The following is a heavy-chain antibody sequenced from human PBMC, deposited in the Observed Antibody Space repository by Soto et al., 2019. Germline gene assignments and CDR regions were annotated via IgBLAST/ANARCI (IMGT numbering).Heavy chain of an antibody. Sequence: QVQLQESGPGLVKPSQTLSLTCTVSGGSISSGGYYWSWIRQHPGKVLEWIGYIYYSGSTYYNPSLTSLVTISVDTSKNQFSLKLSSVTAADTAVYYCARGRYSSSSNWFNPWGQGTLVTVSS. V-gene: IGHV4-31*01. CDR3: ARGRYSSSSNWFNP. CDR1: GGSISSGGYY. J-gene: IGHJ5*02. D-gene: IGHD6-6*01. CDR2: IYYSGST.